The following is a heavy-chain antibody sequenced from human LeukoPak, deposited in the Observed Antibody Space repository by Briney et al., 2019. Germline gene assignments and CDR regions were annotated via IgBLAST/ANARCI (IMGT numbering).Heavy chain of an antibody. J-gene: IGHJ4*02. D-gene: IGHD3-10*01. Sequence: SETLSLTCTVSGXSINSSSYYWGWIRQPPGEALEWIGCIYHSGYTYYNPSLKSRVTISVDTSKSQFSLKLSSVTAADTAVYYCARSSMFRGVTVDYWGQGTLVTVSS. CDR1: GXSINSSSYY. CDR2: IYHSGYT. V-gene: IGHV4-39*01. CDR3: ARSSMFRGVTVDY.